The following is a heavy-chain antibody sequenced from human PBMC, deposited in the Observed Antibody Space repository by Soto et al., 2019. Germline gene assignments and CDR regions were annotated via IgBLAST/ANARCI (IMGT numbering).Heavy chain of an antibody. J-gene: IGHJ4*02. CDR3: ARDIGSYAYGEGY. CDR1: CSSIHSHW. Sequence: SETLSLTCIVTCSSIHSHWWSWIMKTAGKGLEWIGRVYSSGTTDYNPSLCSRATLSVETSKNQFSLKLSSVTAADTAVYYCARDIGSYAYGEGYWGQGIQVTVSS. D-gene: IGHD3-10*01. V-gene: IGHV4-4*07. CDR2: VYSSGTT.